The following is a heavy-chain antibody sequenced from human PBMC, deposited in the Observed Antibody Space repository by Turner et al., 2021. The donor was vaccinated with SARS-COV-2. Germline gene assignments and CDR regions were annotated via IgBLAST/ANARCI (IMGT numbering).Heavy chain of an antibody. J-gene: IGHJ4*02. V-gene: IGHV3-30*03. Sequence: QVQLMESGGGGVQPGRSLRLSCAAAGFTFITYAMQWVRLAPGKGLVWVAVISYDGSDKYYADSVKGRFTISRDNSKNTLYLQMNSLRAEDTAVYYCARDGSGYYDSSGLLDYWGQGTLVSVSS. CDR3: ARDGSGYYDSSGLLDY. CDR1: GFTFITYA. CDR2: ISYDGSDK. D-gene: IGHD3-22*01.